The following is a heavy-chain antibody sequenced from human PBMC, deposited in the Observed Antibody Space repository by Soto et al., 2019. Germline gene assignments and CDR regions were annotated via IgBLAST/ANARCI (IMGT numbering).Heavy chain of an antibody. V-gene: IGHV4-31*03. J-gene: IGHJ4*02. D-gene: IGHD2-2*01. CDR3: ARGGCSSTSCYAGTAY. Sequence: SETLSLTCTVSGGSISSGGYYWSWIRQHPGKGLEWIGYIYYSGSTYYNPSLKSRVTISVDTSKNQFSLKLSSVTAADTAVYYCARGGCSSTSCYAGTAYWGQGTLVTVSS. CDR2: IYYSGST. CDR1: GGSISSGGYY.